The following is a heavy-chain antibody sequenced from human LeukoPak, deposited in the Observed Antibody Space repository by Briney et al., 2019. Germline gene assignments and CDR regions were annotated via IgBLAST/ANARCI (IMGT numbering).Heavy chain of an antibody. CDR3: ARVPPPRRFLSSGGYYFDY. V-gene: IGHV3-7*01. Sequence: GGSLRLSCAASGFTFSSYWMSWVRQAPGKGLEWVANIKQDGSEKYYVDSVKGRFTISRDNAKNSLYLQMNSLRAEDTAVYYCARVPPPRRFLSSGGYYFDYWGQGTLVTVSS. CDR1: GFTFSSYW. J-gene: IGHJ4*02. CDR2: IKQDGSEK. D-gene: IGHD6-6*01.